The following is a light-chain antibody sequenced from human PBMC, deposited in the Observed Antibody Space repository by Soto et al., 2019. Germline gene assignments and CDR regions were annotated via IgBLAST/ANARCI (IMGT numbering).Light chain of an antibody. J-gene: IGLJ1*01. CDR1: SSDVGGYNY. V-gene: IGLV2-14*01. Sequence: QSVLTQPASVSGSPGQSITISCTATSSDVGGYNYVSWYQQHPGKAPKLMIYEVSNRPSGVSNRFSGSKSGNTVSLTISGLQAEDEADYYCSSYTSSSTPYVFGTGTKVTVL. CDR2: EVS. CDR3: SSYTSSSTPYV.